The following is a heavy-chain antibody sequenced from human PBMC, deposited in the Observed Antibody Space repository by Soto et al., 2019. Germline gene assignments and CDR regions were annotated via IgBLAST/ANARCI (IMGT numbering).Heavy chain of an antibody. V-gene: IGHV3-33*01. J-gene: IGHJ1*01. Sequence: QVQLVESGGGVVQPGRSLRLSCAASGFTFSSYGMHWVRQAPGKGLEWVAVIWYDGSNKYYADSVKGRFTISRDNSKNTLYLQMNSRRAEDTAVYYCARDMAESMIVVGGEYFQHWGQGTLVTVSS. CDR1: GFTFSSYG. D-gene: IGHD3-22*01. CDR2: IWYDGSNK. CDR3: ARDMAESMIVVGGEYFQH.